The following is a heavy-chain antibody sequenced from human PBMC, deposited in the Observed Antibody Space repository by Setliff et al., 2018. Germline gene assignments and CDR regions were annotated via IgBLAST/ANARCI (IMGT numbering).Heavy chain of an antibody. D-gene: IGHD2-2*01. Sequence: ASVKVSCKASGSTFSTYGINWVRQAPGQGPEWMGMISTYTGKTSYAQKFQGRVTMTTDTSTGTGYMELRSLRSGDTAVYFCARFGGSCSSSSCYASDLWGQGTMVTVSS. CDR3: ARFGGSCSSSSCYASDL. CDR2: ISTYTGKT. J-gene: IGHJ3*01. CDR1: GSTFSTYG. V-gene: IGHV1-18*01.